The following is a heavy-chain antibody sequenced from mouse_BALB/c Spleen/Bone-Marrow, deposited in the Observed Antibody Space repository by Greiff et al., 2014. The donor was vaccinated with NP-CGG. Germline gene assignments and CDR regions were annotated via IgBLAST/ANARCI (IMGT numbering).Heavy chain of an antibody. Sequence: VQLQQSGVELAKPGASVKMSCKASGYTFTSYWMHWVKQRPGQGLEWIGYINPSTGYTEYNQKFKDKATLTADKSSSTAYMQLCSLTSEDSAVYYCAREGYYGSPFAYWGQGTLVTVSA. CDR3: AREGYYGSPFAY. CDR1: GYTFTSYW. D-gene: IGHD1-1*01. V-gene: IGHV1-7*01. J-gene: IGHJ3*01. CDR2: INPSTGYT.